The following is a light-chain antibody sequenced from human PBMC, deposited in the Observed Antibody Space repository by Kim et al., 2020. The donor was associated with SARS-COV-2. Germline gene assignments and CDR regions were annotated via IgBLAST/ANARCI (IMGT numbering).Light chain of an antibody. V-gene: IGKV3-20*01. CDR3: QQYGDSPRWT. J-gene: IGKJ1*01. CDR1: ESVSGNH. Sequence: PGERATLSLRATESVSGNHLAWYQQKPDPAPRLLIYGVSRRATGIPDRFSGSGSATDFTLTISRLEPEDFAVYYCQQYGDSPRWTFGQGTKVDIK. CDR2: GVS.